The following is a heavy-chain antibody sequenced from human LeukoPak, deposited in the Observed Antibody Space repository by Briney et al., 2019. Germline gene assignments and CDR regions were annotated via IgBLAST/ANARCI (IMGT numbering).Heavy chain of an antibody. J-gene: IGHJ4*02. D-gene: IGHD4-17*01. CDR1: GFICSNYW. CDR2: NKSKSDNCTP. Sequence: GGPLRLCCAASGFICSNYWTRLLHHPREGGEGWGDLNKSKSDNCTPDHTARVNSRFNISRNHSTNTLNLQMNSLNTEDTAVYYFTTGDCGGSSNFAYWGQGTLVTVSS. CDR3: TTGDCGGSSNFAY. V-gene: IGHV3-15*01.